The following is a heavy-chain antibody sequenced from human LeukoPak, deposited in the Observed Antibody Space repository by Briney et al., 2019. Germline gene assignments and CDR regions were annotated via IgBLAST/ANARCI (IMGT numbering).Heavy chain of an antibody. D-gene: IGHD3-10*01. V-gene: IGHV4-39*01. CDR2: IYYSGST. Sequence: SETLSLTCTVSGGSISSSSYYWGWIRQPPGKGLEWIGSIYYSGSTNYNPSLKSRVTISVDTSKNQFSLKLSSVTAADTAVYYCARQRYYYGSSAFDYWGQGTLVTVSS. J-gene: IGHJ4*02. CDR1: GGSISSSSYY. CDR3: ARQRYYYGSSAFDY.